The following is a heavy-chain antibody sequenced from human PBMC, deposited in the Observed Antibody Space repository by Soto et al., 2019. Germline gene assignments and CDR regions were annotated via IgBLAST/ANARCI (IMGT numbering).Heavy chain of an antibody. CDR1: GYPFTSYY. D-gene: IGHD6-13*01. CDR2: INPSGGST. CDR3: ARDGRAAGIYYYYGMDV. J-gene: IGHJ6*01. V-gene: IGHV1-46*01. Sequence: GGSVKVSFKASGYPFTSYYMHWVRQAPGQGLEWMGIINPSGGSTSYAQKFQGRVTMTRDTSTSTVYMELSSLRSEDTAVYYCARDGRAAGIYYYYGMDVWGQGTTVTVSS.